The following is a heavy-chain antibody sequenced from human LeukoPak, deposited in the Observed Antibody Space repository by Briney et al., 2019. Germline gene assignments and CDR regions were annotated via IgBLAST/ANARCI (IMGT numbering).Heavy chain of an antibody. D-gene: IGHD2-21*01. J-gene: IGHJ5*02. V-gene: IGHV5-51*01. CDR2: IYPGYSDA. CDR1: GYKFTNNW. Sequence: GESLEISCEISGYKFTNNWIGWVRQVPGKGLEWMGLIYPGYSDAKYSPSFQGQVTLSVDASISTAYLQLSGLRASDTAIYYCVLFALTSSLDHWGQGTLVTVSS. CDR3: VLFALTSSLDH.